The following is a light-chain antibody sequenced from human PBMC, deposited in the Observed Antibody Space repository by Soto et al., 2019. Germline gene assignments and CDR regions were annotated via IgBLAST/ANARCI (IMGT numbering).Light chain of an antibody. CDR1: QSVSSSY. CDR3: QQYGSSPLT. J-gene: IGKJ4*01. Sequence: EIVLTQSPGTLSLSPGERATLSCSASQSVSSSYLAWYQQKPGQAPRLLIYGASSRATGIPDRFSGSGSGTDFTLTSSRLEPEDVAVYYGQQYGSSPLTFGGGTKVEIK. CDR2: GAS. V-gene: IGKV3-20*01.